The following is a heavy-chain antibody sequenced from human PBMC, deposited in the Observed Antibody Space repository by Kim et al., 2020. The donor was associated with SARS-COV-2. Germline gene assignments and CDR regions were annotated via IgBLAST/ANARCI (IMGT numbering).Heavy chain of an antibody. V-gene: IGHV4-59*08. CDR1: GGSLSSHY. CDR3: ARTFYDSGTYYFYFDS. CDR2: IYDSGST. Sequence: SETLSLTCTVSGGSLSSHYWSWIRQAPGKGLEWIGYIYDSGSTTYNPSLRSRVTLSVDMSENQLSLWLNSVTAADTAVYYCARTFYDSGTYYFYFDSWGQGTLVTVSS. D-gene: IGHD3-10*01. J-gene: IGHJ4*02.